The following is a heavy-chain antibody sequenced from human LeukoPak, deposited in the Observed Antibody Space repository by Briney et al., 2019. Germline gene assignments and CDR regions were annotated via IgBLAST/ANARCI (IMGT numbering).Heavy chain of an antibody. CDR1: GYIFTDYG. J-gene: IGHJ5*02. Sequence: ASVKVSCKASGYIFTDYGITWVRQAPGLGLEWMGWISAYNGNTNYAQKFQGRFTMTTDTSTTTAYMELRSLRFDDTAVYYCARDLAWGYVEQRLGWLDPWGQGALVTVSS. V-gene: IGHV1-18*01. CDR3: ARDLAWGYVEQRLGWLDP. CDR2: ISAYNGNT. D-gene: IGHD1/OR15-1a*01.